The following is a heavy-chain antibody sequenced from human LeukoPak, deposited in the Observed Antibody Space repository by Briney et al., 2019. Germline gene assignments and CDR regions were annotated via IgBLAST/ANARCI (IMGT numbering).Heavy chain of an antibody. CDR2: ISSSSSYT. J-gene: IGHJ3*02. V-gene: IGHV3-11*03. CDR3: ARGGCSGGSCYWGAFDI. D-gene: IGHD2-15*01. CDR1: GFTFSDYY. Sequence: GGSLRLSCAASGFTFSDYYMSWIRRAPGEGLEWVSYISSSSSYTNYAHSVKGRFTISRDNAKNSLYLQMNSLRAEDTAVYYCARGGCSGGSCYWGAFDIWGQGTMVTVSS.